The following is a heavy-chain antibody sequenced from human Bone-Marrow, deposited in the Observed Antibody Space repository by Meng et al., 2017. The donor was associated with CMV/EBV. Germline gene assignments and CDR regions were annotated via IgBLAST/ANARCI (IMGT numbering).Heavy chain of an antibody. CDR1: GFTFSSYA. D-gene: IGHD5-18*01. CDR3: ARVALQLWGDFDY. J-gene: IGHJ4*02. Sequence: GESLKISCAASGFTFSSYAMHWVRQAPGKGLEWVAVISYDGSNKYYADSVNGRFTISRDNSKNTLYLQMNSLRAEDTAVYYCARVALQLWGDFDYWGQGTLVTVSS. CDR2: ISYDGSNK. V-gene: IGHV3-30*04.